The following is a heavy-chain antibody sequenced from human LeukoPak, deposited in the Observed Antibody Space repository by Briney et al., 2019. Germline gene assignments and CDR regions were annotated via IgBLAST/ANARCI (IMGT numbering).Heavy chain of an antibody. CDR3: ARGYSNSWNYFDY. D-gene: IGHD6-13*01. V-gene: IGHV4-59*01. CDR1: GGSISNYW. Sequence: PSETLSLTCTVSGGSISNYWWSWIRQPPGKGLEWIGYVFDSGGTNYNPSLKGRVTISVDTSKKQFSLKLSSVTAADTAVYYCARGYSNSWNYFDYWGQGTLVTVSS. CDR2: VFDSGGT. J-gene: IGHJ4*02.